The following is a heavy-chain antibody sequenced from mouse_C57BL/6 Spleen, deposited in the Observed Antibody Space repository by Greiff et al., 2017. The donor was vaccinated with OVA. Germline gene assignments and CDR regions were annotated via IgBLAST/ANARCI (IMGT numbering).Heavy chain of an antibody. Sequence: QVQLKQPGAELVKPGASVKMSCKASGYTFTSYWITWVKQRPGQGLEWIGDIYPGSGSTNYNEKFKSKATLTVDTSSSTAYMQLSSLTSEDSAVYYCARVGYGSRTIDYWGQGTTLTVSS. V-gene: IGHV1-55*01. D-gene: IGHD1-1*01. CDR3: ARVGYGSRTIDY. CDR1: GYTFTSYW. CDR2: IYPGSGST. J-gene: IGHJ2*01.